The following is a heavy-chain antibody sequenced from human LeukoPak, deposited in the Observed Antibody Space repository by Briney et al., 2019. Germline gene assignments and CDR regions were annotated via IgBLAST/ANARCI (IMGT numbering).Heavy chain of an antibody. Sequence: PRASVTVSCKASGYTFTGYYMHWVRQAPGQGLEWMGWINPNSGGTNYAQKFQGRVTITRDTSISTAYMELSRLRSDDTAVYYCASGPWFGELLPQPFDYWGQGTLVTVSS. J-gene: IGHJ4*02. V-gene: IGHV1-2*02. CDR1: GYTFTGYY. D-gene: IGHD3-10*01. CDR3: ASGPWFGELLPQPFDY. CDR2: INPNSGGT.